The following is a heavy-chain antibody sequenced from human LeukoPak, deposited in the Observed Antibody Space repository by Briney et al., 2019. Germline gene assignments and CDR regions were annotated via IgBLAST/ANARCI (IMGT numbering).Heavy chain of an antibody. D-gene: IGHD3-3*01. J-gene: IGHJ4*02. Sequence: ASVKVSCKASGYTFTGYYLHWVRQAPGQGLEWMGWINPNSGDTNYAQKFQGRVTMTRDTSISTAYMELSRLRSDDTAVYYCTRGITISGVSGPDYWGQGTLVTVSS. CDR1: GYTFTGYY. CDR2: INPNSGDT. CDR3: TRGITISGVSGPDY. V-gene: IGHV1-2*02.